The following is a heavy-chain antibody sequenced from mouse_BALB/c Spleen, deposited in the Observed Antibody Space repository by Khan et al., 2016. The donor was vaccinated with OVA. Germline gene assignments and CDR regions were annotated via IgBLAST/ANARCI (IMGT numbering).Heavy chain of an antibody. J-gene: IGHJ3*01. Sequence: QVQLKESGAELARPGTSVKLSCKASGYTFTDYNINWVKQRTGQGLEWIGEIYPGSGNTYYSEKFKGKATLTADKSSSTAYIQLSSLTSEDSAVYFCAREWGAWFPYWGQGTLVTVSA. V-gene: IGHV1-77*01. CDR3: AREWGAWFPY. CDR1: GYTFTDYN. CDR2: IYPGSGNT.